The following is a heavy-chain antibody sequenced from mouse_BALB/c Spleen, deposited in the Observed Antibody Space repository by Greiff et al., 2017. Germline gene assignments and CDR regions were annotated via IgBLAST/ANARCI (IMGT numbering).Heavy chain of an antibody. V-gene: IGHV1-4*01. Sequence: VKLQESGAELARPGASVKMSCKASGYTFTSYTMHWVKQRPGQGLEWIGYINPSSGYTNYNQKFKDKATLTADKSSSTAYMQLSSLTSEDSAVYYCARCYGSIYAMDYWGQGTSVTVSS. CDR3: ARCYGSIYAMDY. CDR2: INPSSGYT. D-gene: IGHD1-1*01. CDR1: GYTFTSYT. J-gene: IGHJ4*01.